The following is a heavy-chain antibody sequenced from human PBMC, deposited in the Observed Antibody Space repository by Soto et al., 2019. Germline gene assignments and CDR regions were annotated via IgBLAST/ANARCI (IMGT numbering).Heavy chain of an antibody. CDR1: GGSVSDYD. D-gene: IGHD1-1*01. CDR2: LSSSGAT. Sequence: QMQLEESGPGLVKPSETLSLTCSVSGGSVSDYDWHWIRQSPGKGLEGIGDLSSSGATSYSPPLKGRVTISLDSAKKQLSLKMTSVAAADAALYYFASNIWNGDADRDGTLNIWGQGTQVTVSS. J-gene: IGHJ3*02. V-gene: IGHV4-59*08. CDR3: ASNIWNGDADRDGTLNI.